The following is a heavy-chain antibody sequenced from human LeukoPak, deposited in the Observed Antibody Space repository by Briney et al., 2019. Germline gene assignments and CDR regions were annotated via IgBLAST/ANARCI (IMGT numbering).Heavy chain of an antibody. J-gene: IGHJ4*02. CDR2: IVVGSGNT. Sequence: VASVKVSCKASGFTFTSSAMQWVRQARGQRLEWIGWIVVGSGNTNYAQKFQERVTITRDMSTSTAYMELSSLRSEDTAVYYCARLIDDSSGYRPENDDYWGQGTLVTVSS. V-gene: IGHV1-58*02. CDR3: ARLIDDSSGYRPENDDY. D-gene: IGHD3-22*01. CDR1: GFTFTSSA.